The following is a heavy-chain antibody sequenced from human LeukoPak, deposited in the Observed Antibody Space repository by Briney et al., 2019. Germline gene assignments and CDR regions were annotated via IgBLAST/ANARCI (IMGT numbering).Heavy chain of an antibody. CDR3: AKDFWSGYYALDY. CDR1: GFTFSSYA. J-gene: IGHJ4*02. D-gene: IGHD3-3*01. Sequence: GGSLRLSCSASGFTFSSYAMHWVRQAPGKGLEYVSSITSDGGTTYYADSVKGRFTISRDNSKNTLYLQMNSLRAEDTAVYYCAKDFWSGYYALDYWGQGTLVTVSS. V-gene: IGHV3-64*04. CDR2: ITSDGGTT.